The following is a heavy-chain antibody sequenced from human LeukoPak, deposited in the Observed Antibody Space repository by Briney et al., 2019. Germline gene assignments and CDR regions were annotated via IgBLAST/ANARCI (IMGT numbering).Heavy chain of an antibody. J-gene: IGHJ4*02. D-gene: IGHD3-22*01. CDR3: ARDKSYYYDSSGLFDY. CDR1: GYTFTSYG. Sequence: ASVKVSCKASGYTFTSYGISWVRQAPGQGLERMGWISAYNGNTNYAQKLQGRVTMTTDTSTSTAYMELRSLRSDDTAVYYCARDKSYYYDSSGLFDYWGQGTLVTVSS. V-gene: IGHV1-18*01. CDR2: ISAYNGNT.